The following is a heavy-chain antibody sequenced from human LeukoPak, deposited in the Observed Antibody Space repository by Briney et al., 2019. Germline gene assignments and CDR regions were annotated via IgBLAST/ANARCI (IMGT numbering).Heavy chain of an antibody. CDR2: IKQDGSEK. V-gene: IGHV3-7*01. Sequence: GGSLRLSCAASGFTLSSYWMSWVRQAPGKGLEGVANIKQDGSEKYYVDSVKGRFTISRDNAKNSLYLQMNSLRAEDTAVYYCASPGYSSCWYQLDYWGQGTLVTVSS. CDR3: ASPGYSSCWYQLDY. J-gene: IGHJ4*02. D-gene: IGHD6-19*01. CDR1: GFTLSSYW.